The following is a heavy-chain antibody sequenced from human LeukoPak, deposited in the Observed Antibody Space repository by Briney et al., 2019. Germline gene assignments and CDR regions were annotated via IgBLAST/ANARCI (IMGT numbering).Heavy chain of an antibody. V-gene: IGHV1-2*02. CDR3: ARVHVRGVINLNWFDP. D-gene: IGHD3-10*02. J-gene: IGHJ5*02. CDR1: GYTFTGYY. Sequence: ASVKVSCKASGYTFTGYYMHWVRQAPGQGLEWMGWINPNSGGTNYAQKFQGRVTMTRDTSISTAYMELSRLRSDDTAVYYGARVHVRGVINLNWFDPWGQGTLVTVSS. CDR2: INPNSGGT.